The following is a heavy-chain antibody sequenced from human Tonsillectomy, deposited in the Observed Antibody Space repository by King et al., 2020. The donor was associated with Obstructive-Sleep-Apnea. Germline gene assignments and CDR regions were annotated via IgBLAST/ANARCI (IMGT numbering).Heavy chain of an antibody. CDR2: ITDSGGYS. V-gene: IGHV3-23*04. D-gene: IGHD6-19*01. CDR1: GFTFSDYA. Sequence: VQLVESGGGLVQPGGSLRLSCAASGFTFSDYAMSWVRQAPGKGLECVSTITDSGGYSYYTDSVMGRFTISRDNSKNTLYRQMNSLRAEDTAVYYCVKDPYYSSALYDDYWGQGILVTVSS. CDR3: VKDPYYSSALYDDY. J-gene: IGHJ4*02.